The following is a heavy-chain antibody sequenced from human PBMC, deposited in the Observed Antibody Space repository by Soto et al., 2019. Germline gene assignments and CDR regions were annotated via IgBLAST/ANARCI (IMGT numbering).Heavy chain of an antibody. CDR1: GFSVSSNY. V-gene: IGHV3-66*01. CDR2: VYSGGSA. J-gene: IGHJ4*02. CDR3: TRDSHKGY. Sequence: EVQLVESGGGLVQPGGSLRLSCAASGFSVSSNYMSWVRQAPGKGLEWVSVVYSGGSAYYADSVKGRFSSSKDNSKNSLYLQMNNLRVEDTAVYYCTRDSHKGYGGQGTLVTVAS.